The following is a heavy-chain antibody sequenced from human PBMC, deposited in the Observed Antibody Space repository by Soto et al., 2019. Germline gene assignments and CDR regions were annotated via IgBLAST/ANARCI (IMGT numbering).Heavy chain of an antibody. D-gene: IGHD2-2*01. Sequence: GGSLRLSCVVSGFTPSSYWMHWVRQAPGKGLEWVSRTKTDGGDISYADSVKGRFAISRDHAKNTVFLQMNNLRVEDSAIYYCGFSSTTCCDMWGRGTLVTVSS. V-gene: IGHV3-74*01. J-gene: IGHJ1*01. CDR2: TKTDGGDI. CDR1: GFTPSSYW. CDR3: GFSSTTCCDM.